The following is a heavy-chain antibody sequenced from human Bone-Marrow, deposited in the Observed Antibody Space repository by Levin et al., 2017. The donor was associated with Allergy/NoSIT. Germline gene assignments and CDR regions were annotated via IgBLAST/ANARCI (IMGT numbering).Heavy chain of an antibody. CDR2: ISWSSHRT. D-gene: IGHD1-26*01. J-gene: IGHJ4*02. CDR1: GFTFDDHA. CDR3: AKGDEVGAVPGAVDY. Sequence: QAGGSLRLSCAASGFTFDDHAMHWVRQAPGKGLEWVSGISWSSHRTGYADSVKGRFTISRDNAKNSLYLQMNSLRPEDTALYFCAKGDEVGAVPGAVDYWGQGTLVIVSS. V-gene: IGHV3-9*01.